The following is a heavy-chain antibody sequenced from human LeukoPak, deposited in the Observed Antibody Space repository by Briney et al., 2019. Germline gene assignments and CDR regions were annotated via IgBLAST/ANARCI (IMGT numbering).Heavy chain of an antibody. D-gene: IGHD2-21*02. J-gene: IGHJ4*02. Sequence: SQTLSLTCAVSGGSISSGGYSWSWIRQPPGKGLEWIGYIYHSGSTYYNPSLKSRVTISVDRSKNQFSLKLSSVTAADTAVYYCARVKGCGGDCSPIDYWGQGTLVTVSS. CDR2: IYHSGST. CDR1: GGSISSGGYS. V-gene: IGHV4-30-2*01. CDR3: ARVKGCGGDCSPIDY.